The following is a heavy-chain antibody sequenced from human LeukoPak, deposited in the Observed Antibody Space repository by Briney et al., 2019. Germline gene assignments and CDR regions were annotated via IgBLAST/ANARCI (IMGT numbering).Heavy chain of an antibody. CDR3: VKGRRRGYAYGTLES. V-gene: IGHV3-23*01. CDR2: TSSSDAGT. D-gene: IGHD5-18*01. Sequence: PGGSLRLSCAASGFPLSSYAMSWVRQAPGKGLEWVSATSSSDAGTYYADSVRGRFTISRDNSKNTLYLQMNGLRTDDTGLYYCVKGRRRGYAYGTLESWGQGTLVTVSS. CDR1: GFPLSSYA. J-gene: IGHJ4*02.